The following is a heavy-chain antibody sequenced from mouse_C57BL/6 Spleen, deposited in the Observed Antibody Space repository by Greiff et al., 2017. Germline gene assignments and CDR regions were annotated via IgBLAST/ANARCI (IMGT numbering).Heavy chain of an antibody. V-gene: IGHV1-61*01. D-gene: IGHD1-2*01. CDR1: GYTFTSYW. J-gene: IGHJ4*01. CDR2: IYPSDSET. Sequence: QVQLQQPGAELVRPGSSVKLSCKASGYTFTSYWMDWVKQRPGQGLEWIGNIYPSDSETHYNQKFKDKATLTVDKSSSTAYIQLSSLTSEDSAVYYCATITTDAMDYWGQGTSVTVSS. CDR3: ATITTDAMDY.